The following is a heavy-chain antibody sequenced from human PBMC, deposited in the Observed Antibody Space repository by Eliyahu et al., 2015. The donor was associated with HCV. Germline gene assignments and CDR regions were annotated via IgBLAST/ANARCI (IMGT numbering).Heavy chain of an antibody. J-gene: IGHJ4*02. Sequence: QVQLVESGGGVVQPGRSLRLSCAASGFTFSSYAMHWVRQAPGKGLEWVAVISYDGGIKYYADSVMGRFTISRDDSTNTLYLQMNSLRPEDSAVYYCAKDRDLPPVHYLEFRGQGTLVTVSS. V-gene: IGHV3-30*18. D-gene: IGHD3-10*01. CDR2: ISYDGGIK. CDR3: AKDRDLPPVHYLEF. CDR1: GFTFSSYA.